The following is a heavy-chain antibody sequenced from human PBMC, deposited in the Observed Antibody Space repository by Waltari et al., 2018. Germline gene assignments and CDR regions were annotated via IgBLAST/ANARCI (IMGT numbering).Heavy chain of an antibody. V-gene: IGHV3-7*01. CDR2: INRDGSRE. D-gene: IGHD5-12*01. J-gene: IGHJ4*02. CDR1: DFN. CDR3: EGSWT. Sequence: EVQLVESGGGLVQPGGSLRLSCAASDFNWIRQAPGKGLEWVANINRDGSRESYVDSVKGRFTISRDNAKNSVFLQMNSLRVEDTAVYYCEGSWTWGQGTLVTVSS.